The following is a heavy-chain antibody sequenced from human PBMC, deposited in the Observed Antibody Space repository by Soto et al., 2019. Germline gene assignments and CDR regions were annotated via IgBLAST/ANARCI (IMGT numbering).Heavy chain of an antibody. J-gene: IGHJ4*02. CDR1: GFTFSDYY. Sequence: GGSLRLSCAASGFTFSDYYMSWIRQAPGKGLEWVSYITSSGSTIYYADSVKGRFTISRDNAKNSLYLQMNSLRAEDTAVYYCARENEQWVAADNWGQGTLVTVSS. D-gene: IGHD6-19*01. V-gene: IGHV3-11*01. CDR2: ITSSGSTI. CDR3: ARENEQWVAADN.